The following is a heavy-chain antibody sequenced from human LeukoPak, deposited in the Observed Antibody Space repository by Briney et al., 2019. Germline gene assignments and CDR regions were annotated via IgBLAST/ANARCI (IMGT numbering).Heavy chain of an antibody. CDR2: VSYDGSNK. CDR3: ARPRRGYSYEPLDY. D-gene: IGHD5-18*01. V-gene: IGHV3-30*03. J-gene: IGHJ4*02. CDR1: GFTFSSYG. Sequence: QVQLVESGGGVVQPGRSLRLSCAASGFTFSSYGMHWVRQAPGKGLEWVAVVSYDGSNKYYADSVKGRFTISRDNSKNTLYLQMNSLRAEDTAVYYCARPRRGYSYEPLDYWGQGTLVTVSS.